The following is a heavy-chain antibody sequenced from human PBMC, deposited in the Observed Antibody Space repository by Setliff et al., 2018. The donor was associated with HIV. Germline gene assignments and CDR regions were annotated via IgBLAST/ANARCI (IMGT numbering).Heavy chain of an antibody. V-gene: IGHV3-30*04. CDR3: ARVVHYYDSSGGYYFDY. CDR1: EFTFSSYA. J-gene: IGHJ4*02. Sequence: GGSLRLSCEASEFTFSSYAMHWVRQAPGKGLEWVAVISYDGSNKYYADTVKGRFTISRDNSKNTLYLQMNSLRAEDTAVYYCARVVHYYDSSGGYYFDYWGQGTLVTVSS. CDR2: ISYDGSNK. D-gene: IGHD3-22*01.